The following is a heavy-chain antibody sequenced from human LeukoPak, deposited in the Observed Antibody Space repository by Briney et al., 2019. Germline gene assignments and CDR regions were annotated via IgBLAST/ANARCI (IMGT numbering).Heavy chain of an antibody. V-gene: IGHV1-2*02. CDR3: AISIVVVSAAWTDAFDI. Sequence: ASVKVSCKASGYTFTGYYMHWVRQAPGQGLEWMGWINPNSGGTNYAQKFQGRVTMTRDTSISTAYMELSRLRSDDTAVYYCAISIVVVSAAWTDAFDIWGQGTMVTVSS. CDR2: INPNSGGT. D-gene: IGHD2-2*01. J-gene: IGHJ3*02. CDR1: GYTFTGYY.